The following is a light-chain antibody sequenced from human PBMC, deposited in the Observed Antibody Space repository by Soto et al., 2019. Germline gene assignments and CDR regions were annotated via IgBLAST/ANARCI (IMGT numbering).Light chain of an antibody. CDR1: HDIINY. V-gene: IGKV1-33*01. CDR2: DAF. J-gene: IGKJ4*01. CDR3: QRYDNLPVT. Sequence: DIQMTQSPSSLSASVGDRVTITCQASHDIINYLNWFHQKPGEAPKLLIFDAFKLETGVPSRFSGSGSGTDFTLTISSLQPEDSATYYCQRYDNLPVTFGGGTKVEIK.